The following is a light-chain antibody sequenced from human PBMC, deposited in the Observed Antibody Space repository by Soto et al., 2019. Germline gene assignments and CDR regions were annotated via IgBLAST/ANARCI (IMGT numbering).Light chain of an antibody. CDR3: GTWDSSLSAVV. CDR2: ENN. V-gene: IGLV1-51*02. CDR1: SSNIGNNY. Sequence: QSVLTQPPSVSAAPGQKVTISCSGSSSNIGNNYVSWYQHLPGTAPKLLIYENNKRPSGIPDRFSGSKSGTSATLGIIGLQTGDEADYYCGTWDSSLSAVVFGGGTKVTVL. J-gene: IGLJ2*01.